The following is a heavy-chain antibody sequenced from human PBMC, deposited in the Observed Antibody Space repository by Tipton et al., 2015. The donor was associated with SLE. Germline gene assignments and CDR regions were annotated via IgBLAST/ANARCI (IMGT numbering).Heavy chain of an antibody. CDR2: IKQDGSEK. CDR3: ARGVAFDSDGMDV. CDR1: GFTFNTHG. J-gene: IGHJ6*02. D-gene: IGHD3-9*01. V-gene: IGHV3-7*01. Sequence: GSLRLSCAASGFTFNTHGMSWLRQAPGKGLEWVANIKQDGSEKYYVDSVKGRFTISRDNAKNSLYLQMNSLRAEDTAVYYCARGVAFDSDGMDVWGQGTTVTVSS.